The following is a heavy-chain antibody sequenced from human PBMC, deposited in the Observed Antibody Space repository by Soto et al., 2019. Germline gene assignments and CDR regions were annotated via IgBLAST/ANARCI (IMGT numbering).Heavy chain of an antibody. Sequence: QVQLQESGPGLVKPSETLSLTCTVSGGSVSSGSYYWSWIRQPPGKGLEWIGYIYYSGSTNYNPAPKSRLTISVDTSKNQFALKRSSVTAADTAVYYCARGGRYYYYGTDVWGQGTTVTVSS. D-gene: IGHD3-16*01. CDR1: GGSVSSGSYY. CDR3: ARGGRYYYYGTDV. V-gene: IGHV4-61*01. J-gene: IGHJ6*02. CDR2: IYYSGST.